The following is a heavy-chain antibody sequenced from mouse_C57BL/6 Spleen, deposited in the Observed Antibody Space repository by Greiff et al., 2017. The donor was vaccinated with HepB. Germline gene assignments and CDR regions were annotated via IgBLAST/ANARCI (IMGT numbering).Heavy chain of an antibody. CDR3: ARALNWAYYFDY. D-gene: IGHD4-1*01. J-gene: IGHJ2*01. Sequence: VQLQQSGAELVMPGASVKLSCKASGYIFTSYWMHWVKQRPGQGLEWIGEIDPSDSYTNYNQKFKGKSTLTVDKSSSTADMQLSSLTSEDSAVYYCARALNWAYYFDYWGQGTTLTVSS. V-gene: IGHV1-69*01. CDR2: IDPSDSYT. CDR1: GYIFTSYW.